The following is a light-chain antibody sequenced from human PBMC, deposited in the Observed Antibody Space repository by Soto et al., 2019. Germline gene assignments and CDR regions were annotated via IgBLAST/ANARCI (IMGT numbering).Light chain of an antibody. Sequence: DKVMTQSPATLSVSPGERDTLSCRASQSVSSYLAWYQQKPGQAPRLLIYDASTRATGVPARFSGSGSGTEFTLTISSLQSEDLAVYYCQQYDDWPETFGQGTKVDIK. CDR2: DAS. J-gene: IGKJ1*01. CDR1: QSVSSY. V-gene: IGKV3-15*01. CDR3: QQYDDWPET.